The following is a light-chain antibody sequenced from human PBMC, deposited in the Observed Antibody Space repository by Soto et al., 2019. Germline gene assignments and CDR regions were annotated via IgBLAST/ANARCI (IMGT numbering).Light chain of an antibody. Sequence: EIVLTQSPGTLSLSPGERATLSCRASQSVSSSFLAWYQQKPCQAPRLLIYGASSRATGIPDRFSGSGSGTDLTLTISRLEPEDVAVYYCQHYGSTPLTFGGGTKVEIK. CDR1: QSVSSSF. J-gene: IGKJ4*01. V-gene: IGKV3-20*01. CDR3: QHYGSTPLT. CDR2: GAS.